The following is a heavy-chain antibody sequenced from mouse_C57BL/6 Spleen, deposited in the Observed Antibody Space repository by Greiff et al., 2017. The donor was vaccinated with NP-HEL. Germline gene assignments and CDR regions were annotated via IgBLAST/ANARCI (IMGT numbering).Heavy chain of an antibody. CDR2: INHNNGGT. Sequence: EVQLQQSGPELVKPGASVKISCKASGYTFTDYYMNWVKQSHGKSLEWLGDINHNNGGTSYKQKFKGKATLTVDKSSSTAYMELLRLTSEDSAVYYCASVYYSNRVYYAMDYWGQGTSVTVSS. J-gene: IGHJ4*01. D-gene: IGHD2-5*01. CDR3: ASVYYSNRVYYAMDY. V-gene: IGHV1-26*01. CDR1: GYTFTDYY.